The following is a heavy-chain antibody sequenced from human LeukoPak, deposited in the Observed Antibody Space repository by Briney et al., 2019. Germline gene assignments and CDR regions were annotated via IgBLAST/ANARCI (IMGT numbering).Heavy chain of an antibody. Sequence: GGSLRLSCAASGFTFSSYSMNWVRQAPGKGLEWVSYISSSSSTIYYADSVKGRFTISRDNAKNSLYLQMNSLRAEDTAVYYCAREGEKKYRLLFRPQVVDYWGQGTLVTVSS. CDR2: ISSSSSTI. V-gene: IGHV3-48*01. J-gene: IGHJ4*02. CDR3: AREGEKKYRLLFRPQVVDY. CDR1: GFTFSSYS. D-gene: IGHD2-2*01.